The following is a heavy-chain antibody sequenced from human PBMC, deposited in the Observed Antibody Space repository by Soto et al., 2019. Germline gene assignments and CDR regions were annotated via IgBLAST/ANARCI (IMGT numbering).Heavy chain of an antibody. D-gene: IGHD5-12*01. CDR2: ISSSGSTV. CDR1: GFPFGSFS. CDR3: ARDNSRYSGYSLDV. V-gene: IGHV3-48*01. Sequence: GRLMRLSSAVAGFPFGSFSMSWVSQDQGKGLEWVSYISSSGSTVYYADSVKGRFTISRDNAKNSLHLQMNSLRAEDMVVYYCARDNSRYSGYSLDVWGQGTTVTVSS. J-gene: IGHJ6*02.